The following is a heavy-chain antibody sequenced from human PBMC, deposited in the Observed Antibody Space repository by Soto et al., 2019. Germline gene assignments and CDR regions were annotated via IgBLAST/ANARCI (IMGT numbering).Heavy chain of an antibody. CDR2: ISAYNGNT. CDR1: GYTFTSYG. D-gene: IGHD5-12*01. Sequence: ASVKVSCKASGYTFTSYGISWVRQAPGQGLEWMGWISAYNGNTNYAQKLQGRVTMTTDTSTSTAYVELRSLRSDDTAVYYCARDPRWLQLTFDYWGQGTLVTVSS. CDR3: ARDPRWLQLTFDY. J-gene: IGHJ4*02. V-gene: IGHV1-18*04.